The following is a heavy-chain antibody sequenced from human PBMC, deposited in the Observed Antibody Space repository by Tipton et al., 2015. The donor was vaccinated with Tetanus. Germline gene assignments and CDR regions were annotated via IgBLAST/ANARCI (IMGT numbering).Heavy chain of an antibody. Sequence: VQLVQSGGGLVQPGRSLRLSCAASGFTFDDYAMHWARQAPGKGLEWVSSISWNSGSIGYADSVKGRFTVSRDNAENSLYLQMNSLRAEDTALYYCARLHSYGLAKSDAFDIWGQGTMVTVSS. V-gene: IGHV3-9*01. J-gene: IGHJ3*02. CDR2: ISWNSGSI. CDR3: ARLHSYGLAKSDAFDI. D-gene: IGHD5-18*01. CDR1: GFTFDDYA.